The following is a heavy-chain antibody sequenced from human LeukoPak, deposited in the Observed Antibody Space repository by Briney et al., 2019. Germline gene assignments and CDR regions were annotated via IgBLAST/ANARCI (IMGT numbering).Heavy chain of an antibody. CDR2: VNSDGSTI. D-gene: IGHD2-2*01. CDR1: GFTFSSYW. J-gene: IGHJ4*02. CDR3: ARGDAYALNY. Sequence: GGSLRLSCAASGFTFSSYWMHWVRQAPGKGLVWVSRVNSDGSTIAYADSVKGRFTISRDNAKNTLFLQMSSLRAEDTAVYYCARGDAYALNYWGQGTLVTVSS. V-gene: IGHV3-74*01.